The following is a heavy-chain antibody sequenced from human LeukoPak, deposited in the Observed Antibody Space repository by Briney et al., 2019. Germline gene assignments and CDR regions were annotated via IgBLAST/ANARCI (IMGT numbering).Heavy chain of an antibody. CDR2: ISSSSSYI. J-gene: IGHJ4*02. CDR1: GFTFSSYS. Sequence: GGSLRLSCAASGFTFSSYSMNWVRQAPGKGLEWVSSISSSSSYIYYADSVKGRFTISRDNAKNSLYLQMNSLRAEDTAVYYCARGGCGGDCYSVSGGYFDYWGQGTLVTVSS. V-gene: IGHV3-21*01. CDR3: ARGGCGGDCYSVSGGYFDY. D-gene: IGHD2-21*02.